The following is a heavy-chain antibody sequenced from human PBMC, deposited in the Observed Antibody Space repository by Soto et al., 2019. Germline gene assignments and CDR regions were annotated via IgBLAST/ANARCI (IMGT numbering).Heavy chain of an antibody. J-gene: IGHJ4*02. CDR1: GYTFNIYG. D-gene: IGHD6-19*01. Sequence: ASVKVSCKASGYTFNIYGINWVRQAPGQGLEWMGWISAFNGKTNYAQNVQGRVTMTTDTSTSTAYVELRSLRSDDTAVYYCAREEPVAGYDYCGQGTLVTVSS. CDR2: ISAFNGKT. CDR3: AREEPVAGYDY. V-gene: IGHV1-18*01.